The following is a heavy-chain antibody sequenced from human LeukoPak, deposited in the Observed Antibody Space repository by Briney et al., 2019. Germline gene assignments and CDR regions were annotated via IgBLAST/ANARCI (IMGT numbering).Heavy chain of an antibody. V-gene: IGHV1-3*01. Sequence: ASVKVSCKASGYTFTSYAMHWVRQAPGQRLEWMGWINAGNGNTKYSQKFQGRVTITRDTSASTAYMELSSLRSEDTAVYYCARGALSSSWYYYYGMDVWGQGTTVTVSS. D-gene: IGHD6-13*01. CDR2: INAGNGNT. CDR3: ARGALSSSWYYYYGMDV. CDR1: GYTFTSYA. J-gene: IGHJ6*02.